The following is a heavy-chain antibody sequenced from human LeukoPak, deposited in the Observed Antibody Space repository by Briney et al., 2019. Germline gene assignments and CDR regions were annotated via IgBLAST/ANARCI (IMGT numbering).Heavy chain of an antibody. CDR2: IYHSGST. J-gene: IGHJ4*02. Sequence: PSETLSLTCAVSGGSISSSNWWSWVRQPPGKGLEWIGEIYHSGSTNYNPSLKSRVTISVDKSKNQFSLKLSPVTAADTAVYYCARAPSIAVAGPFDYWGQGTLVTVSS. CDR1: GGSISSSNW. D-gene: IGHD6-19*01. CDR3: ARAPSIAVAGPFDY. V-gene: IGHV4-4*02.